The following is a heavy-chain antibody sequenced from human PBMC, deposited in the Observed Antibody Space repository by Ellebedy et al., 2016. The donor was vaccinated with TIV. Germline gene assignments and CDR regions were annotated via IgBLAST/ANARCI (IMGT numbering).Heavy chain of an antibody. J-gene: IGHJ4*02. V-gene: IGHV3-15*01. D-gene: IGHD5-18*01. CDR3: TTVYRYNYDSV. CDR2: IKSKTDGGAA. Sequence: GGSLRLSCAASGSTFSNAWMNWFRPSPGKGLEWVGRIKSKTDGGAADYAAPVKGRFTISRDDSTNTLYLQMNSLKTEDTAVYFCTTVYRYNYDSVWGQGTLVTVSS. CDR1: GSTFSNAW.